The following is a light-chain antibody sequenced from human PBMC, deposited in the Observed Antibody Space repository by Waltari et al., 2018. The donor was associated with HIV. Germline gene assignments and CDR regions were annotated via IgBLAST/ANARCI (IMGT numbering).Light chain of an antibody. V-gene: IGKV1-39*01. CDR2: TAS. J-gene: IGKJ1*01. CDR1: QTISNY. Sequence: DIQLTQSPSSLSASVGDRVTITCRASQTISNYLNWYQQKPGKAHEVLIYTASGLQSGVPSRFSGRGSGTDFTLTISNLQPEDSATYYCQHSYNSPRTFGPGTKVEIK. CDR3: QHSYNSPRT.